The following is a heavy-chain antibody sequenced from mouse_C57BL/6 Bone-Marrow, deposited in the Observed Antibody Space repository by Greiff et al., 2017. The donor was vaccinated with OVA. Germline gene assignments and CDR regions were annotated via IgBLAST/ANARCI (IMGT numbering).Heavy chain of an antibody. Sequence: QVQLQQSGPELVKPGASVKISCKASGYAFSSSWMNWVKPRPGKGLEWIGRIYPGDGDTNYNGKFKGKATLTADKSSSTAYMQLSSLTSEDSAVYFCARRDYYGSSDYYAMDYRGQGTSVTVSS. J-gene: IGHJ4*01. V-gene: IGHV1-82*01. CDR1: GYAFSSSW. CDR3: ARRDYYGSSDYYAMDY. CDR2: IYPGDGDT. D-gene: IGHD1-1*01.